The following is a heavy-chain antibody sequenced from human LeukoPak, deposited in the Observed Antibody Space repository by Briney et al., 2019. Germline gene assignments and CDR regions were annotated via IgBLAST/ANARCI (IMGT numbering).Heavy chain of an antibody. CDR2: IYTSGST. Sequence: PSETLSLTCTVSGGSISSYYWSWIRQPAGKGLEWIGRIYTSGSTNCNPSLKSRVTISVDTSKNQFSLKLTSVTAADTAVYYCARGDHRDYTFYHYFGMDVWGQGTTVTVSS. D-gene: IGHD4-17*01. CDR1: GGSISSYY. J-gene: IGHJ6*02. CDR3: ARGDHRDYTFYHYFGMDV. V-gene: IGHV4-4*07.